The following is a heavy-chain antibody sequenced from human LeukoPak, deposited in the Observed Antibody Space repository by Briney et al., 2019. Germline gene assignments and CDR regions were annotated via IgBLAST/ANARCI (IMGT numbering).Heavy chain of an antibody. V-gene: IGHV3-30*19. D-gene: IGHD5-12*01. J-gene: IGHJ4*02. CDR2: MSYDGSHK. Sequence: PGRSLRLSCAASGFTFNSYGMHWVRQAPGKGLEWVAVMSYDGSHKFHADSVKGRFTISRDNSKNTVYLQVNSLRDEDTAIYYCARDVGGYAFDYWGQGTLVTVSS. CDR3: ARDVGGYAFDY. CDR1: GFTFNSYG.